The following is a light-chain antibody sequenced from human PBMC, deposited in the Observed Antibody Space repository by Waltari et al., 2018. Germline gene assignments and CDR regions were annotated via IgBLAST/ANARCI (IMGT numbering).Light chain of an antibody. CDR3: QVWDSTSDQPV. V-gene: IGLV3-21*01. CDR2: YED. Sequence: SQVLTQPPSVSVAPGQAAKISCERDNIGRERVHWYQQKSDQAPVLLIYYEDDRPPGAPERFSGSNSGKTATLTISRVEAGDEADYYCQVWDSTSDQPVFGTGTKVSVL. J-gene: IGLJ1*01. CDR1: NIGRER.